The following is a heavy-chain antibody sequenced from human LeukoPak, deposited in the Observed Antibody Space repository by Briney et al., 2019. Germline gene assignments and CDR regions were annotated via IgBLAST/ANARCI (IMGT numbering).Heavy chain of an antibody. J-gene: IGHJ5*02. CDR2: INHSGST. CDR1: GGSFSGYY. Sequence: PSETLSLTCAVSGGSFSGYYWSWIRQPPGKGLEWIGEINHSGSTNYNPSLKSRVTISVDTSKNQFSLKLSSVTAADTAVYYCARGRELRWFDPWGQGTLVTVSS. V-gene: IGHV4-34*01. D-gene: IGHD1-26*01. CDR3: ARGRELRWFDP.